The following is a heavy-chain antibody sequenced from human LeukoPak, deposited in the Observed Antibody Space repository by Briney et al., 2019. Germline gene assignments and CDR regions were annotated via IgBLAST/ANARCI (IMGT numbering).Heavy chain of an antibody. CDR1: GGSISSYY. J-gene: IGHJ6*02. CDR3: ASSQWLASYYYYGMDV. D-gene: IGHD5-12*01. Sequence: SETLSLTCTVSGGSISSYYWSWIRQPAGKGLEWIGRIYTSGRNNYNPSLKRRVTMSVDTSKKQLSLKLSSVTAAETAVYYCASSQWLASYYYYGMDVWGQGTTVTVSS. V-gene: IGHV4-4*07. CDR2: IYTSGRN.